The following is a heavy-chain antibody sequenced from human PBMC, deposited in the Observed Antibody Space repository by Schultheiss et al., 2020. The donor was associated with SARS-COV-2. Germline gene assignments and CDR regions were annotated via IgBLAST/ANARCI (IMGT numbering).Heavy chain of an antibody. V-gene: IGHV4-61*08. CDR1: GGSISSGGYY. Sequence: SQTLSLTCTVSGGSISSGGYYWSWIRQPPGKGLEWIGYIYYSGSTNYNPSLKSRVTISVDTSKNQFSLNLSSVTAADTAVYYCARDRGGGWFDPWGQGTLVTVSS. CDR2: IYYSGST. CDR3: ARDRGGGWFDP. J-gene: IGHJ5*02. D-gene: IGHD3-10*01.